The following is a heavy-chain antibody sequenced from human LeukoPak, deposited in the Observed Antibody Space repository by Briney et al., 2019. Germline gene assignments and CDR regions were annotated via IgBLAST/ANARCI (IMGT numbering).Heavy chain of an antibody. CDR1: GYTFTSYA. CDR3: ARGSSSSWSLPFDY. V-gene: IGHV7-4-1*02. Sequence: GASVKVSCKASGYTFTSYAMNWVRQAPGQGLEWMGWINTNTGNPTYAQGFTGRFVFSLDTSVSTAYLQISSLKAEDTAVYYCARGSSSSWSLPFDYWGQGTLVTVSS. CDR2: INTNTGNP. D-gene: IGHD6-13*01. J-gene: IGHJ4*02.